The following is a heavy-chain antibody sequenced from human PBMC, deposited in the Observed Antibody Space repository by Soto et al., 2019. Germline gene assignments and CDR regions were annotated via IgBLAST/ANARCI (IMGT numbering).Heavy chain of an antibody. J-gene: IGHJ6*02. CDR1: GYTFTEYY. V-gene: IGHV1-2*04. CDR3: ARRLGAAGDYFYGLDV. D-gene: IGHD6-25*01. Sequence: QEQLVQSGAEVKKPGASVKVSCKASGYTFTEYYIHWVRQAPGRGLEWMGWISPNSGRTKSAQKFQGWVTMTEDTSIATVYMALNGLKSDDTAIYFCARRLGAAGDYFYGLDVWGQGTAVIVSS. CDR2: ISPNSGRT.